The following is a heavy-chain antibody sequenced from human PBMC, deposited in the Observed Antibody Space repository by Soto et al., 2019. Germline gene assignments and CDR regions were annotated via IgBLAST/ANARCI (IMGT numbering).Heavy chain of an antibody. D-gene: IGHD1-26*01. CDR2: IDNAGSSA. V-gene: IGHV3-74*01. CDR3: TRVGGSVSGMAV. J-gene: IGHJ6*02. Sequence: EVQLVESGGGLVQPGGSLRLSCAASGFTFSIYWMHWVRQAPGKGPVWVSRIDNAGSSARYADSVKGRFTISRDNAKNTVYLQMNSLRAEDTAVYYCTRVGGSVSGMAVWGPGTTVTVSS. CDR1: GFTFSIYW.